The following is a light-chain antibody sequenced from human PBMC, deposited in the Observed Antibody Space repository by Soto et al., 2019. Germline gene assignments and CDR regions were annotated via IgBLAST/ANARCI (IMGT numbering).Light chain of an antibody. CDR1: QSVSSN. CDR3: QKYNNWPIT. J-gene: IGKJ4*01. V-gene: IGKV3-15*01. Sequence: EIEMTQSPATLSVSPGERATLSCRASQSVSSNLAWYQQKPGQAPRLLIYGASTRATGIPARFSGSGSGTEFTLTISSLQSEDFAVYYCQKYNNWPITFGGGTKVDIK. CDR2: GAS.